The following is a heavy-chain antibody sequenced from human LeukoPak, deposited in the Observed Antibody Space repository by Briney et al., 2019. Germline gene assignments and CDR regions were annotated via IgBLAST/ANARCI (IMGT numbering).Heavy chain of an antibody. J-gene: IGHJ4*02. CDR1: GFTFSSYA. CDR2: ISYDGSNK. CDR3: ATPEAPDY. V-gene: IGHV3-30*01. Sequence: GGSLRLSCAASGFTFSSYAMHWVRQAPGKGLEWVAVISYDGSNKYYADSVKGRFTISRDNSKNTLYLQMNSLRAEDTAVYYCATPEAPDYWGQGTLVTVYS.